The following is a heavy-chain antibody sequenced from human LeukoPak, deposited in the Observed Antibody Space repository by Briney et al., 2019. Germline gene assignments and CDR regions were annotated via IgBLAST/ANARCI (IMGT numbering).Heavy chain of an antibody. Sequence: PGGSLSLSCAASGFTFDDYAMHWVRQAPGKGLEWVSGISWNSGSIGYADSVKGRFTISRDNSKNTLYLQMNSLRAEDTAVYYYARDYSGSYYPYYYYYMDVWGKGTTVTVSS. CDR3: ARDYSGSYYPYYYYYMDV. V-gene: IGHV3-9*01. J-gene: IGHJ6*03. CDR2: ISWNSGSI. CDR1: GFTFDDYA. D-gene: IGHD1-26*01.